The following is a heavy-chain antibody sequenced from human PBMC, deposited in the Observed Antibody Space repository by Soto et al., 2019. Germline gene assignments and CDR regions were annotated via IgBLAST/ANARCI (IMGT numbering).Heavy chain of an antibody. V-gene: IGHV4-34*01. Sequence: WETLSFTCAVYNGSFSVFYWTWIRQPPGKGLEWIGEINHSGSTNYNPSLKSRVTISVDTSKNQFSLKLSSVTAADTAVYYCARDSTRRGACDIWGQGTMVT. CDR1: NGSFSVFY. CDR3: ARDSTRRGACDI. J-gene: IGHJ3*02. CDR2: INHSGST. D-gene: IGHD2-2*01.